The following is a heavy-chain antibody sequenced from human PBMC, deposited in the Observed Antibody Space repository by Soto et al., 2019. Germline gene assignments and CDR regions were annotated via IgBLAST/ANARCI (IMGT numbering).Heavy chain of an antibody. CDR2: INSDGSST. J-gene: IGHJ6*03. CDR3: ARDPPYNWALYYYYYYYMDV. Sequence: GGSLRLSCAASGFTFSSYWMHWVRQAPGKGLVWVSRINSDGSSTSYADSVKGRFTISRDNAKNTLYLQMNSLRAEDTAVYYCARDPPYNWALYYYYYYYMDVWGKGTTVTVSS. V-gene: IGHV3-74*01. D-gene: IGHD1-20*01. CDR1: GFTFSSYW.